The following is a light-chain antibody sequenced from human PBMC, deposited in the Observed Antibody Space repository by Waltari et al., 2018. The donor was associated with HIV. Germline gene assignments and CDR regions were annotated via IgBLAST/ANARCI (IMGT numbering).Light chain of an antibody. Sequence: TLSVSPGETATLSCRASQGVNIKLAWYQQKPGQAPRLLIYSASTRATGIPARFSGSGSGTEFTLTITSLQSEDFTIYYCQQYNNWPYTFGQGTKLEI. CDR2: SAS. CDR3: QQYNNWPYT. J-gene: IGKJ2*01. CDR1: QGVNIK. V-gene: IGKV3-15*01.